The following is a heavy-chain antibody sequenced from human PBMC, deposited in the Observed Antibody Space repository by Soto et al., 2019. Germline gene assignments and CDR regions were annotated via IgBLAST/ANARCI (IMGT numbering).Heavy chain of an antibody. CDR1: GDTFSSYA. D-gene: IGHD1-7*01. CDR3: AQESSVELPIEPLHYYCGMDV. Sequence: QVQLVQSGAEVKEPGSSVKVSCKASGDTFSSYAFSWVRQAPGQGLEWMGGILPIFGTANYAQKLQDRVTITADESTSTPHMELNSLSSDDTDVYYCAQESSVELPIEPLHYYCGMDVWGQGKTVTVSS. J-gene: IGHJ6*02. V-gene: IGHV1-69*01. CDR2: ILPIFGTA.